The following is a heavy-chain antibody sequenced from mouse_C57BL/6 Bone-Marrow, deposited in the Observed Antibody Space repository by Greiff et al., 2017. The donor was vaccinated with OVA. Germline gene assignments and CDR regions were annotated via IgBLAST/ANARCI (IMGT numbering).Heavy chain of an antibody. J-gene: IGHJ2*01. CDR2: INPSSGYT. Sequence: VQVVESGAELAKPGASVKLSCKASGYTFTSYWMHWVKQRPGQGLEWIGYINPSSGYTKYNQKFKDKTTLTADKSSSTAYMQLSSLTYEDSAVYYCASGGYYDYDGFDYWGQGTTLTVSS. CDR1: GYTFTSYW. V-gene: IGHV1-7*01. D-gene: IGHD2-4*01. CDR3: ASGGYYDYDGFDY.